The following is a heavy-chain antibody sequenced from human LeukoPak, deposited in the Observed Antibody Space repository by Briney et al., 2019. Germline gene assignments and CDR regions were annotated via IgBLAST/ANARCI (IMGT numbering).Heavy chain of an antibody. Sequence: SETLSLTCTVSGGSISSSSYYWGWIRQPPGKGLEWIGYIYYSGSTNYNPSLKSRVTISVDRSKNQFSLKLSSVTAADTAVYYCARDDSTAFDYWGQGTLVTVSS. CDR3: ARDDSTAFDY. CDR2: IYYSGST. D-gene: IGHD3-22*01. J-gene: IGHJ4*02. CDR1: GGSISSSSYY. V-gene: IGHV4-61*05.